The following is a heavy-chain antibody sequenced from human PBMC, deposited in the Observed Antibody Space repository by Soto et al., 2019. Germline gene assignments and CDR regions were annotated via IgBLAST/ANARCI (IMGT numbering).Heavy chain of an antibody. D-gene: IGHD6-13*01. CDR2: ISSSSTI. V-gene: IGHV3-48*01. J-gene: IGHJ4*02. CDR3: ARDGYSSSWPFDY. Sequence: GGSLRLSCAASGFTFSSYSMNWVRQAPGKGLEWVSYISSSSTIYYADSVKGRFTISRDNAKNSLYLQMNSLRAEDTAVYYCARDGYSSSWPFDYWGQGTLVTVSS. CDR1: GFTFSSYS.